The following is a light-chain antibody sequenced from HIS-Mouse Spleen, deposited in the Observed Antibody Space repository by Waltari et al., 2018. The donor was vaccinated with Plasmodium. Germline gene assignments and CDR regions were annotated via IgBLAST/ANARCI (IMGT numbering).Light chain of an antibody. CDR1: ALPKKY. J-gene: IGLJ3*02. CDR2: EDS. CDR3: YSTDSSGNHRV. Sequence: SYELTQPPSVSVSPGQTARITCSGDALPKKYAYWYQKKSGQAPVLVIYEDSKRPSGIPDGFSGSRSGTMATLTISVAQVEDEADYYCYSTDSSGNHRVFGGGTKLTVL. V-gene: IGLV3-10*01.